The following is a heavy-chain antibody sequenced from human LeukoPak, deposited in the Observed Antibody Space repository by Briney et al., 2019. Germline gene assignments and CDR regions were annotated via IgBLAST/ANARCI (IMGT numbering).Heavy chain of an antibody. D-gene: IGHD6-19*01. CDR3: ARSGLVPFDY. CDR2: ISGSGDST. Sequence: GGSLRLSCAASGFTFSNYAMRWVRQAPGKGLEWVSGISGSGDSTYYADSVKGRFTISRDNSKNTLYLQMNSLRAEDTAVYFCARSGLVPFDYWGQGTLVTVSS. V-gene: IGHV3-23*01. CDR1: GFTFSNYA. J-gene: IGHJ4*02.